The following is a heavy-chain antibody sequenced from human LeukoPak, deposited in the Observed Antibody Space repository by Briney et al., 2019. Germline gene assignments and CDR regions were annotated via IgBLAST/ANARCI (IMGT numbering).Heavy chain of an antibody. D-gene: IGHD2-21*02. Sequence: ASVNVSCKVSGYTLTELSMHWVRQAPGKGVEWMGGFEPEDGETIYAQKFQGRVTMTEDTSTDTAYMELSSLRSEDTAVYYCATVVVTAPGEDYFDYWGQGTLVTVSS. CDR2: FEPEDGET. V-gene: IGHV1-24*01. J-gene: IGHJ4*02. CDR1: GYTLTELS. CDR3: ATVVVTAPGEDYFDY.